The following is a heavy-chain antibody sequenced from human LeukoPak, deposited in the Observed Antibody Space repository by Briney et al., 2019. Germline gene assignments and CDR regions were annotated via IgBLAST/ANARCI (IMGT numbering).Heavy chain of an antibody. Sequence: PGRSLRLSCAASGFTFSSYGMHWVRQAPGKGLEWVAVISYDGSNKYYADSVKGRFAISRDNSKNTLYLQMNSLRAEDTAVYYCARGSDGSGSYYPPVGFDPWGQGTLVTVSS. V-gene: IGHV3-30*03. CDR2: ISYDGSNK. CDR3: ARGSDGSGSYYPPVGFDP. J-gene: IGHJ5*02. D-gene: IGHD3-10*01. CDR1: GFTFSSYG.